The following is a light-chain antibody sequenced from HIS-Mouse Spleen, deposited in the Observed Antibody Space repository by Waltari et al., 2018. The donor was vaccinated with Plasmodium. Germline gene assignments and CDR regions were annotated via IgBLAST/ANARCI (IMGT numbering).Light chain of an antibody. CDR2: EDS. Sequence: SYELTQPPSVSVSPGQTARITCIGDALPKKYASWYQQKSGQAPVLVIYEDSKRPSGIPERFSGSSSGTMATLTISGAQVEDEADYYCYSTDSSGNHRVFGGGTKLTVL. CDR1: ALPKKY. V-gene: IGLV3-10*01. J-gene: IGLJ3*02. CDR3: YSTDSSGNHRV.